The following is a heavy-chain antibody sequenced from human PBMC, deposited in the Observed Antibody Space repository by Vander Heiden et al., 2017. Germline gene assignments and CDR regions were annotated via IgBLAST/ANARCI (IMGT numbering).Heavy chain of an antibody. CDR2: IIPIFGTA. J-gene: IGHJ4*02. CDR3: ARAPSLYCSGGSCYFYY. CDR1: GGTFSSYA. Sequence: QVQLVQSGAEVQQPGSSVKVSCKASGGTFSSYAISWVRQAPGQGLEGMGGIIPIFGTANYAQKFQGRVTITADESTSTAYMELSSLRSEDTAVYYCARAPSLYCSGGSCYFYYWGQGTLVTVSS. V-gene: IGHV1-69*01. D-gene: IGHD2-15*01.